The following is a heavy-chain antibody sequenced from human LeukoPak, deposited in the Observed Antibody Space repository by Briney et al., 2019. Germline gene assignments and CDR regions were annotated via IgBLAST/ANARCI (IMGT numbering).Heavy chain of an antibody. CDR3: ARGGWFGELLRPFDY. CDR1: GFTFSNYD. V-gene: IGHV3-13*01. J-gene: IGHJ4*02. Sequence: GGSLRLSCAASGFTFSNYDMPWVRQATGKGLEWVSAIGTAGDTYYSGSVKGRFTISRENAKNSLYLQMNSLKAGDTAVYYCARGGWFGELLRPFDYWGQGSLVTVSS. D-gene: IGHD3-10*01. CDR2: IGTAGDT.